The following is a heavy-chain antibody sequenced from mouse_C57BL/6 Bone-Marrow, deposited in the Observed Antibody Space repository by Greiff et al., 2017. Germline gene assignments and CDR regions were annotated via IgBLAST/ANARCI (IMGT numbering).Heavy chain of an antibody. Sequence: VQLQQSGAELVRPGASVTLSCKASGYTFTDYEMHWVKQTPVHGLEWIGAIDPETGGTAYNQKFKGKAILTADKSSSTAYMELRSLTSEDSAVYNCTGGYDGSSPDYWGQGTTLTVSS. CDR3: TGGYDGSSPDY. CDR2: IDPETGGT. V-gene: IGHV1-15*01. D-gene: IGHD1-1*01. CDR1: GYTFTDYE. J-gene: IGHJ2*01.